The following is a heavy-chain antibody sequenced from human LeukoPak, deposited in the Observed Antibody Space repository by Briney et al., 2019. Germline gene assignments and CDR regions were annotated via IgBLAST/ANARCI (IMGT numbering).Heavy chain of an antibody. CDR2: MNPNSGNT. J-gene: IGHJ4*02. CDR1: GYTFTSYD. CDR3: ARDILAIRQSIAARWDFDY. V-gene: IGHV1-8*01. D-gene: IGHD6-6*01. Sequence: GASVKVSCKASGYTFTSYDINWVRQATGQGLEWMGWMNPNSGNTGYAQKFQGRVTMTRNNSITTAYMELSSLTSEDTAVYYCARDILAIRQSIAARWDFDYWGQGTLVTVSS.